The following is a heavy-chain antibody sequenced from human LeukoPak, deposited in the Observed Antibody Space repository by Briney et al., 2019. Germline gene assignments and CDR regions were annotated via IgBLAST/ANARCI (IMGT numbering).Heavy chain of an antibody. CDR3: AKEYYDIMTCRNFDY. Sequence: EASVKVSCKASGYTFTGYYMHWVRQAPGQGVEWMGWINPNSGGTNYAQKFQGRVTMTRDTSICTAYMELSRLRSDDTAVYSCAKEYYDIMTCRNFDYWGQGTLVTVSS. V-gene: IGHV1-2*02. CDR2: INPNSGGT. D-gene: IGHD3-9*01. J-gene: IGHJ4*02. CDR1: GYTFTGYY.